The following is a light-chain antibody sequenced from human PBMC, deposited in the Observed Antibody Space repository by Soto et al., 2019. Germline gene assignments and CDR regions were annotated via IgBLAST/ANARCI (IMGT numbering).Light chain of an antibody. CDR2: EVT. J-gene: IGLJ2*01. Sequence: QSALTQPASVSGSPGQSVTLSCTGTSGDVGSFNLVPWYQQHPGKAPNLLIYEVTKRPSGVSSRFSGSKSGNTASLTISGLQAEDAADYYCCAYAGGSIYVLFGGGTKLTVL. CDR3: CAYAGGSIYVL. V-gene: IGLV2-23*02. CDR1: SGDVGSFNL.